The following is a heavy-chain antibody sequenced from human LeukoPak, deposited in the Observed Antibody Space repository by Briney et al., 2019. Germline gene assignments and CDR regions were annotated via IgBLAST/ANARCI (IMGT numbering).Heavy chain of an antibody. D-gene: IGHD5-12*01. V-gene: IGHV1-24*01. CDR2: FDPEDGET. J-gene: IGHJ6*02. Sequence: ASVKVSCKVSGYTLTELSMHWVRQAPGKGLEWMGGFDPEDGETIYAQKFQGRVTMTEDTSTDTAYMELSSLRSEDTAVYYCATGTATIDSYYYYGMDVWGQGTTVTVSS. CDR3: ATGTATIDSYYYYGMDV. CDR1: GYTLTELS.